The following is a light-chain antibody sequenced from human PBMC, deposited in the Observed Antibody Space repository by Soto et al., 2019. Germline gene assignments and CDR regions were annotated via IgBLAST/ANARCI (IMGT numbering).Light chain of an antibody. J-gene: IGKJ4*01. Sequence: EIVLTQSPGTLSLSPGERATLSCRASQSVSSSYLAWYQQKPGQAPRLLIYGASSRATGIPDRFSGSGSGKDFTLTISRLEPEDFAVYYGHQYDSSPLTFGGGTKVRSN. CDR2: GAS. V-gene: IGKV3-20*01. CDR1: QSVSSSY. CDR3: HQYDSSPLT.